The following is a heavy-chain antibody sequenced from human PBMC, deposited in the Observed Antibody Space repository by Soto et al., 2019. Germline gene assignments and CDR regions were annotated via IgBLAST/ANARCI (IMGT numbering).Heavy chain of an antibody. CDR2: ISGSGGST. CDR1: GFTFSSYA. D-gene: IGHD3-9*01. J-gene: IGHJ4*02. Sequence: GGSLRLSCAASGFTFSSYAMSWVRQAPGKGLEWVSAISGSGGSTYYADSVKGRFTISRDNSKNTLYLQMNSLRAEDTAVYYCAKDPTSLLYYDILTGYYDYWGQGTLVTVSS. V-gene: IGHV3-23*01. CDR3: AKDPTSLLYYDILTGYYDY.